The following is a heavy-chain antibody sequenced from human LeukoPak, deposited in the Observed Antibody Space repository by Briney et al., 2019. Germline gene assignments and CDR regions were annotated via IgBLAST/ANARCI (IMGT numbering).Heavy chain of an antibody. CDR3: TRVEETATTAAIIRKYSYYYYYMDV. CDR2: IKHDGIEQ. V-gene: IGHV3-7*03. CDR1: GFIFADYW. Sequence: GGSLRLSCSASGFIFADYWMTWIRQAPGKDLEWVANIKHDGIEQYYLDSVKGRFTISRDNADNSLYLQMSSLRAEDTAVYYCTRVEETATTAAIIRKYSYYYYYMDVWAREPWSPSP. J-gene: IGHJ6*03. D-gene: IGHD4-11*01.